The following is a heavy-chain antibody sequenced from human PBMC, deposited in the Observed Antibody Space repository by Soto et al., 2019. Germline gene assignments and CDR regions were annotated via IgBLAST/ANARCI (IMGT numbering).Heavy chain of an antibody. J-gene: IGHJ4*02. V-gene: IGHV1-69*13. D-gene: IGHD2-2*01. CDR2: IIPFLGTA. Sequence: SVKVACKAYGGTFSTFGISWVRQAPGQGLEWMGGIIPFLGTAKYSQKFEDRITITADESTNTVYMDLSSLTSEDTAIYYCARTAPMDASDKYSYDFWGQGALVTVSS. CDR3: ARTAPMDASDKYSYDF. CDR1: GGTFSTFG.